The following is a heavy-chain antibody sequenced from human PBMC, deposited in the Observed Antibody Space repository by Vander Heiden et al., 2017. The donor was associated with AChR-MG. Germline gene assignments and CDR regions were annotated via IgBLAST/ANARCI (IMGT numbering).Heavy chain of an antibody. J-gene: IGHJ4*02. Sequence: QVQLVESGGGVVQPGRSLRLSRAATGSPFSSDRIPWVRQAPGKGLEWVAVIWYDGSNKYYADSVKGRFTISRDNSKNTLYLQMNSLRAEDTAVYYCARDKGNSGWYFDYWGQGTLVTVSS. D-gene: IGHD2-15*01. CDR2: IWYDGSNK. CDR1: GSPFSSDR. CDR3: ARDKGNSGWYFDY. V-gene: IGHV3-33*01.